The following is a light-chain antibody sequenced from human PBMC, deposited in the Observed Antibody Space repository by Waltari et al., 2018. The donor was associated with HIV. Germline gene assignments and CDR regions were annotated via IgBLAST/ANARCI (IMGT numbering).Light chain of an antibody. CDR2: GNS. J-gene: IGLJ3*02. V-gene: IGLV1-40*01. CDR1: SPTLAAGHD. Sequence: QSVLTHPPSVSGAPGQRVTLPSPGSSPTLAAGHDVHWYQQLPGTAPKLLIYGNSNRPSGVPDRCAGCKSGTSAALAITGLQAEDEADYYCQSYDSSLSDSRVFGGGTKLTVL. CDR3: QSYDSSLSDSRV.